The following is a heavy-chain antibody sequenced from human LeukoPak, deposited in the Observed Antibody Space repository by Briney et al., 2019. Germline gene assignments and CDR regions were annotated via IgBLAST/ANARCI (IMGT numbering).Heavy chain of an antibody. Sequence: GGSLRLSCAASGFTFSTYWMSWVRQAPGKGLEWVAVISNDGSNKYYADSVKGRFTISRDNSKNTLYLQMNSLRAEDTAVYYCAKETGRWELEWGQGTLVTVSS. CDR1: GFTFSTYW. J-gene: IGHJ4*02. CDR3: AKETGRWELE. D-gene: IGHD1-26*01. CDR2: ISNDGSNK. V-gene: IGHV3-30*18.